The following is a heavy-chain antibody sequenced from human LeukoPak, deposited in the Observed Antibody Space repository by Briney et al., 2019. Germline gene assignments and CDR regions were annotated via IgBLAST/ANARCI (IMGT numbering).Heavy chain of an antibody. CDR2: IWYDGSNK. CDR3: ARDIMVRGVIGAFDI. D-gene: IGHD3-10*01. V-gene: IGHV3-33*08. Sequence: GGSLRLSCAASGFTFSTYTMNWVRQAPGKGLEWVAVIWYDGSNKYYADSVKGRFTISRDNSKNTLYLQMNSLRAEDTAVYYCARDIMVRGVIGAFDIWGQGTMVTVSS. J-gene: IGHJ3*02. CDR1: GFTFSTYT.